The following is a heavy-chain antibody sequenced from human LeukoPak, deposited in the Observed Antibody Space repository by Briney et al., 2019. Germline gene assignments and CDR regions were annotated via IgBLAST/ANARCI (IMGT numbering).Heavy chain of an antibody. V-gene: IGHV3-30*02. CDR3: AKEGDGYNLFDY. D-gene: IGHD5-24*01. J-gene: IGHJ4*02. CDR1: GFTFKTYH. Sequence: PGGSLRLSCVASGFTFKTYHMNWVRQAPGKGLEWVAFIRYDGNSKHYADSVKGRFTVSRDNSKNTLYLQMNSLKTEDTAVYYCAKEGDGYNLFDYWGQGTLVTVSS. CDR2: IRYDGNSK.